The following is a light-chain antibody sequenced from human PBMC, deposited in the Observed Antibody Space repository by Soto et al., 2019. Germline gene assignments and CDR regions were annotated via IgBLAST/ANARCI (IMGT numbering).Light chain of an antibody. J-gene: IGLJ2*01. V-gene: IGLV2-23*01. CDR3: CSYAGSNNFVV. CDR1: SSDVGRYNL. CDR2: EGT. Sequence: QSALTQPASVSGSPGQSITISCTGTSSDVGRYNLVSWYQHHPGKAPKVIIYEGTKRPSGVSNRFSGSKSGATASLTISGLQAEDEADYYCCSYAGSNNFVVFGGGTKLTVL.